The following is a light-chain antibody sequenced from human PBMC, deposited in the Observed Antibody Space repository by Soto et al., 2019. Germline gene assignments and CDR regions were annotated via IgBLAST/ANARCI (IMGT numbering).Light chain of an antibody. Sequence: DIQMTQSPSTLSASVGDRVTITCRASQSISSWLAWYQQKQGKAPKLLIYKASSLESGVASRFSGSGSGTYFTLTISILQPDDFATYYCQQYNSYLTFGGGTKVEIK. CDR1: QSISSW. J-gene: IGKJ4*01. V-gene: IGKV1-5*03. CDR3: QQYNSYLT. CDR2: KAS.